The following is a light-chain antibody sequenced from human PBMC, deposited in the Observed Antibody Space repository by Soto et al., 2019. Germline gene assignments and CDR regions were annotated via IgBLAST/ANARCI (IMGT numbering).Light chain of an antibody. Sequence: EIVLTQSPATLSLSPGERATLSCRASQSVSSYLAWYQQKPGQAPRLLIYDASNRATGIPARFSGSGSGTEFSLTISSLEPEDFAVHYCQQRSNWPPYTFGHGTKLEIK. V-gene: IGKV3-11*01. CDR2: DAS. CDR3: QQRSNWPPYT. J-gene: IGKJ2*01. CDR1: QSVSSY.